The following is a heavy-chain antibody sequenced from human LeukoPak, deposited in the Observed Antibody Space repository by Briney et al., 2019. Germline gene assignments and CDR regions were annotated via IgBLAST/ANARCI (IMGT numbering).Heavy chain of an antibody. CDR3: AKVALYSSSWSGFDY. CDR1: GFSFGNFA. Sequence: GGSLRLSCAASGFSFGNFALHWVRQAPGKGLEWVAVVSYDGSNTYYADSVKGRFTISRDNSKNTLYLQMNSLRAEDTAVYYCAKVALYSSSWSGFDYWGQGTLVTVSS. V-gene: IGHV3-30*07. CDR2: VSYDGSNT. J-gene: IGHJ4*02. D-gene: IGHD6-13*01.